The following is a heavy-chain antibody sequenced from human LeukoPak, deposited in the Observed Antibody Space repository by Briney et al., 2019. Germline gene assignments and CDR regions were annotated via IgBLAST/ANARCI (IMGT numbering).Heavy chain of an antibody. CDR2: IYPGDSDT. CDR3: ARHMHHSSGWMGFDY. D-gene: IGHD6-19*01. Sequence: GASVKVSCKASGYTFTGYYMHWVRQMPGKGLEWMGIIYPGDSDTRYSPSFQGQVTISADKSISTAYLQWSSLKASDTAMYYCARHMHHSSGWMGFDYWGRGTLVTVSS. J-gene: IGHJ4*02. V-gene: IGHV5-51*01. CDR1: GYTFTGYY.